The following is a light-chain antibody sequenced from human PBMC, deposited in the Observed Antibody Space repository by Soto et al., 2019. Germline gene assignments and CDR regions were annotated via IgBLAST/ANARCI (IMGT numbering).Light chain of an antibody. CDR3: QTYGSSPLT. V-gene: IGKV3-20*01. J-gene: IGKJ2*01. CDR1: QTVSTNY. Sequence: EFVLTQSPGTLSLSPGERATLSSRASQTVSTNYLAWYQQRPGQVPRLLIYATSSRATGIPDRFSGSGSGTHFSLTITRLEPEDFAVYYCQTYGSSPLTFGQGTKLEI. CDR2: ATS.